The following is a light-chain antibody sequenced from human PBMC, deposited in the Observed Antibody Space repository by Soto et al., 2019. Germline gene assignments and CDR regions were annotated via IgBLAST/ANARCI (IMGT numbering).Light chain of an antibody. CDR2: ESN. Sequence: QSVLTQPPSVSAASGQKVTISCSGSSSNIGKNYVSWYQQLPGTAPKLLIYESNKRPSGIPDRFSGSKSGTSATLAISGLQTGDEADYYCGTWDTSLTIAVFGGGTKLTVL. V-gene: IGLV1-51*02. J-gene: IGLJ2*01. CDR1: SSNIGKNY. CDR3: GTWDTSLTIAV.